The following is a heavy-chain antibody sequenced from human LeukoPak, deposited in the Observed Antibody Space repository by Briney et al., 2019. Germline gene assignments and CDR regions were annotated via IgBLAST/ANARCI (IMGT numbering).Heavy chain of an antibody. CDR1: GFTVSSNY. CDR3: ARDGGHTIFGVVTPYYFDY. CDR2: IYSGGST. D-gene: IGHD3-3*01. J-gene: IGHJ4*02. Sequence: GGSLRLSCAASGFTVSSNYMSWVRQAPGKGLEWVSVIYSGGSTYYADSVKGRFTISRDNAKNSLYLQMNSLRAEDTAVYYCARDGGHTIFGVVTPYYFDYWGQGTRVTVSS. V-gene: IGHV3-53*01.